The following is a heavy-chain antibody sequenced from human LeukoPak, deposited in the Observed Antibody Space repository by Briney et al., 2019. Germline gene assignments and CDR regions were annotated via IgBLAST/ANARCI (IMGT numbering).Heavy chain of an antibody. CDR2: IYTSGST. CDR1: GGSISSGSYY. CDR3: ASRYNWNYGPFYYFDY. Sequence: SQTLSLTCTVSGGSISSGSYYWSWIRQPAGKGLEWIGRIYTSGSTNYNPSLKSRVTISVDTSKNQFSLKLSSVTAADTAVYYCASRYNWNYGPFYYFDYWGQGTLVTVSS. D-gene: IGHD1-7*01. V-gene: IGHV4-61*02. J-gene: IGHJ4*02.